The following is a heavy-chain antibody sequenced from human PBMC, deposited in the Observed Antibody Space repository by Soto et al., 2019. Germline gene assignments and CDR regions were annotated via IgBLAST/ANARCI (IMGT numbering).Heavy chain of an antibody. CDR1: GGSISTPGYS. V-gene: IGHV4-30-2*01. J-gene: IGHJ5*02. Sequence: PSETLSLTCTVSGGSISTPGYSWSWIRQPPGKAPEWIGYVYHNGNAYPKPSLKSRVTISLDGAKNQFFFKMTSVTAAATAVYYCARDNRWFDPWGQGTLVTVSS. CDR2: VYHNGNA. CDR3: ARDNRWFDP.